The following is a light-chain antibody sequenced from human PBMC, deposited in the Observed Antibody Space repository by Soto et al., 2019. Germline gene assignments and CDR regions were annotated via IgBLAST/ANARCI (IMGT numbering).Light chain of an antibody. J-gene: IGLJ1*01. CDR1: SSDVGGYTY. Sequence: QSALTQPASVSGSPGQSITIPCTGTSSDVGGYTYVSWYQQHPGKAPKLMIYKVSNRPSGVSNRLSGSRSGNPASVAISRIQAEDEADYYCSSYTTSSTLEVFGTGTKLSVL. V-gene: IGLV2-14*01. CDR2: KVS. CDR3: SSYTTSSTLEV.